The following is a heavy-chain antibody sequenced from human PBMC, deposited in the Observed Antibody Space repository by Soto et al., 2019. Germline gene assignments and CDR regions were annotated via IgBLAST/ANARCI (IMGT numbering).Heavy chain of an antibody. D-gene: IGHD3-22*01. CDR1: GFTFSSYG. Sequence: GGSLRLSCAASGFTFSSYGIHWVRQAPGKGLEWVALISYDGSNKYYADSVKGRFTISRDNSKNTLYLQMNSLRAEDTAMYYCAKDAPYYYDSSGYYGPFDYWGQGTLVTVSS. CDR2: ISYDGSNK. V-gene: IGHV3-30*18. CDR3: AKDAPYYYDSSGYYGPFDY. J-gene: IGHJ4*02.